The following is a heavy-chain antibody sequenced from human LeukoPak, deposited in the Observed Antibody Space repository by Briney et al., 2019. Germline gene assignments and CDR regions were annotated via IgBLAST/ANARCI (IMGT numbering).Heavy chain of an antibody. J-gene: IGHJ3*01. CDR1: GGSISSGSYY. V-gene: IGHV4-61*02. CDR3: ARDRCSSTSCQGRYAIDF. Sequence: SQTLSLTCTVSGGSISSGSYYWSWIRQPAGKGLEWIGRIYTSGSTNYNPSLKSRVTISVDTSKNQFSLKLSSVTAADTAVYYCARDRCSSTSCQGRYAIDFWGQGTMVTVSS. CDR2: IYTSGST. D-gene: IGHD2-2*01.